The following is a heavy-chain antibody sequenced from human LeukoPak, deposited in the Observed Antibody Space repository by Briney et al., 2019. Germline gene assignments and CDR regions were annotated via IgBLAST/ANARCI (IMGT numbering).Heavy chain of an antibody. CDR3: ERGRRNIVVVPAAMGKHSYWYFDL. CDR2: INHSGST. CDR1: GGSFSGYY. J-gene: IGHJ2*01. D-gene: IGHD2-2*01. Sequence: SETLSLTCAVYGGSFSGYYWSWIRQPPGKGLEWMGEINHSGSTNYNPSLKSRVTISVDTSKNQFSLKLSSVTAADTAVYYCERGRRNIVVVPAAMGKHSYWYFDLWGRGTLVTVSS. V-gene: IGHV4-34*01.